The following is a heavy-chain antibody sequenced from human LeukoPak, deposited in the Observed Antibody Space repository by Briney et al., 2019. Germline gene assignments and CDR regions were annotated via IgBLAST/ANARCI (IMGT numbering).Heavy chain of an antibody. CDR3: ARDSIAAAGSRGYNWFDP. CDR2: IYYSGST. D-gene: IGHD6-13*01. V-gene: IGHV4-59*12. CDR1: GGSISSYY. J-gene: IGHJ5*02. Sequence: SETLSLTCTVSGGSISSYYWSWIRQPPGKGLEWIGYIYYSGSTNYNPSLKSRVTISVDTSKNQFSLKLSSVTAADTAVYYCARDSIAAAGSRGYNWFDPWGQGTLVTVSS.